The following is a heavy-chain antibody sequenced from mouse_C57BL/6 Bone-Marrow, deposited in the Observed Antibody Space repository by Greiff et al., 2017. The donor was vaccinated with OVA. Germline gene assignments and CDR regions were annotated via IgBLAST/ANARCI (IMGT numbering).Heavy chain of an antibody. D-gene: IGHD2-4*01. CDR2: IYPGDGDT. Sequence: QVQLRQSGPELVKPGASVKISCKASGYAFSSSWMNWVKQRPGKGLEWIGRIYPGDGDTNYNGKFKGKATLTADKSSSTAYMQLSSLTSEDSAVYFCARGYYDYDDYWGQGTTLTVSS. CDR1: GYAFSSSW. V-gene: IGHV1-82*01. CDR3: ARGYYDYDDY. J-gene: IGHJ2*01.